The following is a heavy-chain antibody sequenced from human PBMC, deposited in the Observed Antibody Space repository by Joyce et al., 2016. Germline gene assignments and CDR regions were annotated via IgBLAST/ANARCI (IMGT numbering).Heavy chain of an antibody. CDR2: IIPIFGKP. D-gene: IGHD7-27*01. J-gene: IGHJ4*02. Sequence: QVQMVQSGPEVKLPGSSVQVSCKASGGTFSPYVINWVRQAPGQGLEWMGGIIPIFGKPDYAQKFQGRVTITADESTTTAYMELSSLRSDDTGVYYCARAFTSGRPISGDQGNWGQGTLVTVSA. V-gene: IGHV1-69*12. CDR1: GGTFSPYV. CDR3: ARAFTSGRPISGDQGN.